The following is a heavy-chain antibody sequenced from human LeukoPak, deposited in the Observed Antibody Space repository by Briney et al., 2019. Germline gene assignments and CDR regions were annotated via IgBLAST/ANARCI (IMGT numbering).Heavy chain of an antibody. CDR1: GFTFSSYG. V-gene: IGHV3-30*02. CDR3: ARGGDFDWRPLIDY. CDR2: IRYDGSNK. J-gene: IGHJ4*02. D-gene: IGHD3-9*01. Sequence: GGSLRLSCAASGFTFSSYGMHWVRQAPGKGLEWVAFIRYDGSNKYYADSVKGRFTISRDNAKNTLYLQMNSLRAEDTAVYYCARGGDFDWRPLIDYWGQGTLVTVSS.